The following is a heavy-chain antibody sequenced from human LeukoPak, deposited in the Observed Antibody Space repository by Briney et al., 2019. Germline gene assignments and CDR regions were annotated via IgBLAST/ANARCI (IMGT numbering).Heavy chain of an antibody. CDR3: AREVVAAAGFDY. D-gene: IGHD6-13*01. Sequence: SETLSLTCAVYGGSFSGYHWSWIRQPPGKGLEWIGEINHSGSTNYNPSLKSRVTISVDTSKNQFSLKLSSVTAADTAVYYCAREVVAAAGFDYWGQGTLVTVSS. J-gene: IGHJ4*02. V-gene: IGHV4-34*01. CDR1: GGSFSGYH. CDR2: INHSGST.